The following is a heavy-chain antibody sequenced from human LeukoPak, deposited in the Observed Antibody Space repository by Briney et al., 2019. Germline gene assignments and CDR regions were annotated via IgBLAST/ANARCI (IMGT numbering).Heavy chain of an antibody. D-gene: IGHD6-19*01. Sequence: GSSVKVSCKASGGAFTSYAISWVRQAPGQGLEWMGGIIPIFGTANYAQKFQGRVTITTDESTSTAYMELSSLSSEDTDVYSCARRVRSVAGKEDWFDPWGQGTLVTVSS. CDR1: GGAFTSYA. CDR3: ARRVRSVAGKEDWFDP. J-gene: IGHJ5*02. CDR2: IIPIFGTA. V-gene: IGHV1-69*05.